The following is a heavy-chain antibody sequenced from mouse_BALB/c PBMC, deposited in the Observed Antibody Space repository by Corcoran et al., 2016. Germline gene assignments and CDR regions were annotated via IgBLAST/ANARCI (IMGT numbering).Heavy chain of an antibody. J-gene: IGHJ2*01. CDR3: ATLLRPFYY. D-gene: IGHD1-2*01. Sequence: DVQLQESGPGLVKPSQSLSLTCSVTGYSITSGYYWNWIRQFPGNKLEWMGYISYDGTNNYNPSLKNRISITRDTSKNQFFLKLNSVTTEDTSTYYCATLLRPFYYWRPGTTLTVSS. V-gene: IGHV3-6*02. CDR2: ISYDGTN. CDR1: GYSITSGYY.